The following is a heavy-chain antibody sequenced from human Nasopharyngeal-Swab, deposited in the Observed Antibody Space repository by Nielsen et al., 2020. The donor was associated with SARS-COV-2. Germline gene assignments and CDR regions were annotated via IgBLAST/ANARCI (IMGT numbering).Heavy chain of an antibody. V-gene: IGHV3-23*01. Sequence: AGSLRLSCAASGFTFSSYAMSWVRQAPGKGLEWVSAISCSGRSTYYADSVKGRFTISRDNSKNTLYLQMNSLIAEDTAVYYCAKDAASSSSHYSGMDVWGQGTTVTVSS. J-gene: IGHJ6*02. CDR1: GFTFSSYA. CDR3: AKDAASSSSHYSGMDV. D-gene: IGHD6-6*01. CDR2: ISCSGRST.